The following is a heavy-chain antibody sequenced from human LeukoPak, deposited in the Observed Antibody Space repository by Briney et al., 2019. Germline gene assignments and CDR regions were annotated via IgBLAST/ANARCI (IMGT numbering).Heavy chain of an antibody. Sequence: ASLKVSCKASGGTFSSYAISWVRQAPGQGLEWMGSIIPIFSTANYAQKFQGRVTITADKSTSTAYMQLTSLRAEDTAVYYCASATVTNEVDYWGQGTLGTVSS. D-gene: IGHD4-17*01. CDR2: IIPIFSTA. CDR3: ASATVTNEVDY. CDR1: GGTFSSYA. V-gene: IGHV1-69*06. J-gene: IGHJ4*02.